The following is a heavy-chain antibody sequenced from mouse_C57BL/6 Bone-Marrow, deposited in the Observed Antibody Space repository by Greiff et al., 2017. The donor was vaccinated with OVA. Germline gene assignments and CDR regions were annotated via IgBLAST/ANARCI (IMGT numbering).Heavy chain of an antibody. CDR1: GYTFTSYW. Sequence: QVQLQQPGAELVRPGTSVKLSCKASGYTFTSYWMHWVKQRPGQGLEWIGVIDPSDSYTNYNQKFKGKATLTVDTSSSTAYMQLSSLTSEDSAVYYCARGGRAVVDYWGQGTTLTVSS. V-gene: IGHV1-59*01. D-gene: IGHD1-1*01. J-gene: IGHJ2*01. CDR2: IDPSDSYT. CDR3: ARGGRAVVDY.